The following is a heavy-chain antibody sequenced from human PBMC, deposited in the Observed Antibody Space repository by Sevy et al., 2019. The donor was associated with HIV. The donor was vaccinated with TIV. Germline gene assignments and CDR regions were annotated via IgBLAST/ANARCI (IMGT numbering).Heavy chain of an antibody. CDR2: INSHGTIT. CDR1: GFTFSSHW. J-gene: IGHJ6*02. Sequence: GGSLRLSCAASGFTFSSHWMFWVRQAPGKGLMWVSHINSHGTITNYADSVKGRFAISRDNAKNTVYLRMDSLRAEDTAVYYCARGQLLQLMEWPSYSLDVWGQGTTVTVS. CDR3: ARGQLLQLMEWPSYSLDV. D-gene: IGHD3-3*01. V-gene: IGHV3-74*01.